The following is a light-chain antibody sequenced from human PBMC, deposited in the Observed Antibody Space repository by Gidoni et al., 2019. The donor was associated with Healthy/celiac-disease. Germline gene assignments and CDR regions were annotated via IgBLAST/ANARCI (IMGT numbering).Light chain of an antibody. CDR1: QSISSW. V-gene: IGKV1-5*03. CDR3: QQYNSYSLPFT. J-gene: IGKJ3*01. CDR2: KAS. Sequence: DIQMTQSPSTLSASVGDRVTITCRASQSISSWLAWYQQKPGKAPKLLIYKASSLESGVPSRFSGSGSGTEFTLTNSSLQPDDFATYYCQQYNSYSLPFTFGPGTKVDIK.